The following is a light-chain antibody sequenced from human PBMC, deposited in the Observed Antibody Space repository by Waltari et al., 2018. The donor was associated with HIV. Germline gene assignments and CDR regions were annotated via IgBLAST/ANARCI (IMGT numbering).Light chain of an antibody. Sequence: QSVLTPPPSASGTPGQTVTISYSGSVSHSASHTVHWYQQHPGTAPNILIYSNIQRPSGVPDRFSGSKSGTSASLAISGLQSDDEADYYCAAWDDSLNGLWVFGGGTKLTVL. J-gene: IGLJ3*02. CDR1: VSHSASHT. CDR3: AAWDDSLNGLWV. CDR2: SNI. V-gene: IGLV1-44*01.